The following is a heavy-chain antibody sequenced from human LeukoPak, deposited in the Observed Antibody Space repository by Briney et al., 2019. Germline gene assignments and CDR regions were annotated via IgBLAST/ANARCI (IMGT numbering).Heavy chain of an antibody. CDR1: GYTFTSYD. Sequence: ASVKVSCKASGYTFTSYDINWVRQATGQGLEWMGWMNPNSGNTGYAQKFQGRVTITRNTSISTAYMELSSLRSEDTAVYYCARADSIAARPGYYYYYYMDVWGKGTTVTVSS. J-gene: IGHJ6*03. CDR2: MNPNSGNT. V-gene: IGHV1-8*03. CDR3: ARADSIAARPGYYYYYYMDV. D-gene: IGHD6-6*01.